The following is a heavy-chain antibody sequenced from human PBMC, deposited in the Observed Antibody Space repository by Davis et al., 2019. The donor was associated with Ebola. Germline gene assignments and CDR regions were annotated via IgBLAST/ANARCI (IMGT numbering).Heavy chain of an antibody. D-gene: IGHD1-1*01. CDR1: GYTFTSHD. CDR3: ARAQFPTTSDH. V-gene: IGHV1-18*01. Sequence: ASVKVSCKASGYTFTSHDINWVRQAPGQGLEWMGWINPYNNNTNYAQNVQGRVTMTTDTSTTTAYMEVGSLRSDDTALYFCARAQFPTTSDHWGQGTLVTVSS. CDR2: INPYNNNT. J-gene: IGHJ4*02.